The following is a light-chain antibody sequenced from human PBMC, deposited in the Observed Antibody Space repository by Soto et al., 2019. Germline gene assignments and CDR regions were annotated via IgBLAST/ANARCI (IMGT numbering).Light chain of an antibody. V-gene: IGLV2-14*01. CDR3: SSYTSSSTIHVV. CDR1: SSDVGGYNY. CDR2: GVS. J-gene: IGLJ2*01. Sequence: QSALTQPASVSGSPGQSITISCTGTSSDVGGYNYVSWYQQHPGKAPKLMIYGVSHRPSGVSNRFSGSKSDNTASLTISGLQAEDEADYYCSSYTSSSTIHVVFGGGTKVTVL.